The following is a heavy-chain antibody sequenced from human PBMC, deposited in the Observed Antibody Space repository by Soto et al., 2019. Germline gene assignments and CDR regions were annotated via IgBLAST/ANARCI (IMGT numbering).Heavy chain of an antibody. Sequence: QVQLVQSGAEVKKPGASVKVSCKASGYTFTSYYMHWVRQAPGQGLEWMGIINPSGGSTSYAQKGQGRVTLTRDTSPSTVYMELSSLRSEDTAVYYCARDLVATIERDYDYDGMGVWGQGTTVTVSS. V-gene: IGHV1-46*01. CDR2: INPSGGST. CDR3: ARDLVATIERDYDYDGMGV. D-gene: IGHD5-12*01. J-gene: IGHJ6*02. CDR1: GYTFTSYY.